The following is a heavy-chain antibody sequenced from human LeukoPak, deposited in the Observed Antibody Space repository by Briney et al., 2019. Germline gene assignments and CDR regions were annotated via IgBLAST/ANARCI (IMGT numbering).Heavy chain of an antibody. V-gene: IGHV1-18*01. D-gene: IGHD3-10*01. CDR1: GYTFTSYG. CDR2: ISAYNGNT. CDR3: GRAADSGSYYNSGFDY. Sequence: ASVKVSCKASGYTFTSYGISWVRQAPGQGLEWMGWISAYNGNTNYAQKLQGRVTMTTDTSTSTAYMELRSLRSDDTAVYYCGRAADSGSYYNSGFDYWAREPWSPSPQ. J-gene: IGHJ4*02.